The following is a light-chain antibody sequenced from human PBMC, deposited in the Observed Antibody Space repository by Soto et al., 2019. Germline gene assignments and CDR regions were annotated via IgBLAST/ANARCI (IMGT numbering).Light chain of an antibody. CDR2: EVS. J-gene: IGLJ1*01. CDR3: SSYTSSSTYV. CDR1: SSDVGKYNY. V-gene: IGLV2-14*01. Sequence: QSALTQPASVSGSPGQSITISCTGTSSDVGKYNYVSWYQQHPAKAPKLMIFEVSNRPSGVSNRFSGSKSGNTASLTISGLQAEDEADYYCSSYTSSSTYVFGTGTKLTVL.